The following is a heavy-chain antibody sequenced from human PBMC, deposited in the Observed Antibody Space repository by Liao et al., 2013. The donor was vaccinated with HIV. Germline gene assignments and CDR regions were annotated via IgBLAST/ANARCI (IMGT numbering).Heavy chain of an antibody. D-gene: IGHD3/OR15-3a*01. V-gene: IGHV4-4*07. CDR2: INTSGST. Sequence: QVQLQESGPGLVKPSETLSLTCTVSGGSISSYYWSWIRQPAGKGLEWIGRINTSGSTNYNPSLKSRVTMSVDTSKNQFSLKLSSVTAADTAVYYCAREAGIFGPAYNYYYMTSGAKGPRSPSP. J-gene: IGHJ6*03. CDR1: GGSISSYY. CDR3: AREAGIFGPAYNYYYMTS.